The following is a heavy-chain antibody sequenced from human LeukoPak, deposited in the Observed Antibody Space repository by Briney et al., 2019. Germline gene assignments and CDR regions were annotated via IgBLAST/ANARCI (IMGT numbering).Heavy chain of an antibody. V-gene: IGHV4-38-2*02. CDR2: IYYSGST. CDR1: GYSISSGYY. CDR3: ARAGQVGATIGHYDY. Sequence: SETLSLTCTVSGYSISSGYYWGWIRQPPGKGLEWIGSIYYSGSTYYNPSLKSRVTISVDTSKNQFSLKLSSVTAEDTAVYYCARAGQVGATIGHYDYWGQGTLVTVSS. J-gene: IGHJ4*02. D-gene: IGHD1-26*01.